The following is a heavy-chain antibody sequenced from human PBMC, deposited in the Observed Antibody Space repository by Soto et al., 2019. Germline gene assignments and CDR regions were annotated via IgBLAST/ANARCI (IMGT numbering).Heavy chain of an antibody. CDR1: GGSFSGYY. Sequence: LSLTCAVYGGSFSGYYWSWIRQPPGKGLEWIGEINHSGSTNYNPSLKSRVTISVDTSKNQFSLKLSSVTAADTAVYYCARGRHNYDFWSRLLYGMDVWGQGTTVTVSS. CDR3: ARGRHNYDFWSRLLYGMDV. CDR2: INHSGST. D-gene: IGHD3-3*01. V-gene: IGHV4-34*01. J-gene: IGHJ6*02.